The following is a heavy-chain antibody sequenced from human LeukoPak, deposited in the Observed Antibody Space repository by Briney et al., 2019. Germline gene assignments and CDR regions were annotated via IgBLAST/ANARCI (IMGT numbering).Heavy chain of an antibody. CDR3: ARTRDSSGYYLDAFDI. J-gene: IGHJ3*02. CDR1: GGSFSSYY. V-gene: IGHV4-59*01. CDR2: IYYSGST. Sequence: SETLSLTRTLSGGSFSSYYWSWLRQPPGKGLEWIGYIYYSGSTNYNPSLKSRVTISVDTSKNQFSLKLSSVTAADTAVYYCARTRDSSGYYLDAFDIWGQGTMVTISS. D-gene: IGHD3-22*01.